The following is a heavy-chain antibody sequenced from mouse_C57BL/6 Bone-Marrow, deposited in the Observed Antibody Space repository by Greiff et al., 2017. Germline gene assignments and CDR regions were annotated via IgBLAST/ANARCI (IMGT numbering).Heavy chain of an antibody. V-gene: IGHV5-17*01. CDR2: ISSGSSTI. Sequence: EVQLVESGGGLVKPGGSLKLSCAASGFTFSDYGMHWVRQAPETGLEWVAYISSGSSTIYYADTVKGRFPISRDNAKNTLFLQMTSLRSEDTAMYYCACITTGVSPGWDFDVWGTGTTVTVSS. D-gene: IGHD1-1*01. J-gene: IGHJ1*03. CDR1: GFTFSDYG. CDR3: ACITTGVSPGWDFDV.